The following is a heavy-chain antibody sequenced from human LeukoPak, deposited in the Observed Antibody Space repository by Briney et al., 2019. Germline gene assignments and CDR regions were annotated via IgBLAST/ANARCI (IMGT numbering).Heavy chain of an antibody. CDR1: GYTFTGHY. J-gene: IGHJ5*01. CDR3: TRDRGWFDS. Sequence: ASVKVSCKTSGYTFTGHYLHWVRQAPGQGLEWLGWVNPKHGDTNYAQRFQGRVSMTSDTSITTTYMGLYSLRPDDTAVYYCTRDRGWFDSWGQGTLVVVSS. V-gene: IGHV1-2*02. CDR2: VNPKHGDT.